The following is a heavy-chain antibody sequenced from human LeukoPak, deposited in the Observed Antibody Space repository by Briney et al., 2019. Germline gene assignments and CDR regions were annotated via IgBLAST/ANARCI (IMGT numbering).Heavy chain of an antibody. CDR2: TVVRRAKT. D-gene: IGHD4-23*01. V-gene: IGHV1-58*01. Sequence: AVMVSSNASALTFTSSAVKWVRQARGQRLEWIGWTVVRRAKTNYAQKFKERVTITRDMSTSTVYMELSSLRSEDTAVYYCAAEGRPTVVTFRKGAVDLWGQGTMATLSS. J-gene: IGHJ3*01. CDR1: ALTFTSSA. CDR3: AAEGRPTVVTFRKGAVDL.